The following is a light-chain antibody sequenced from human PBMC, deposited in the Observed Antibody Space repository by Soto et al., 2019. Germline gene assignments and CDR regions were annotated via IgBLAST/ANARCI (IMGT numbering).Light chain of an antibody. CDR2: DVS. CDR3: SSYTSSSTLL. J-gene: IGLJ1*01. V-gene: IGLV2-14*01. Sequence: QSALTQPASVSGSPGQSITTSCTGTSSDVGGYNYVSWYQQHPGKAPKLMIYDVSNRPSGVSNRFSGSKSGNTASLTISGLQAEDEADYYCSSYTSSSTLLFGTGTKVTVL. CDR1: SSDVGGYNY.